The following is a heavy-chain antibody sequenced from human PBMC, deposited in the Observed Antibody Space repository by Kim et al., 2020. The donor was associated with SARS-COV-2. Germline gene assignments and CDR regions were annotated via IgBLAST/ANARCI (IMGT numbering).Heavy chain of an antibody. Sequence: GGSLRLSCAASGFTFSSYGMHWVRQAPGKGLEWVAVIWYDGSNKYYADSVKGRFTISRDNSKNTLYLQMNSLRAEDTAVYYCARAYYYDSSGYYYAYYYYYGMDVWGQGTTVTVSS. J-gene: IGHJ6*02. CDR3: ARAYYYDSSGYYYAYYYYYGMDV. V-gene: IGHV3-33*01. CDR2: IWYDGSNK. CDR1: GFTFSSYG. D-gene: IGHD3-22*01.